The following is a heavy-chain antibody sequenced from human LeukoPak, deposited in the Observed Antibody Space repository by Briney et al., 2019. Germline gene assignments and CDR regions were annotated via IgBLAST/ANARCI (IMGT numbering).Heavy chain of an antibody. Sequence: PGGSLRLSCAASGFTFSSYGMHWVRQAPGKGLEWVAYIRYDGSNKYYEDSMKGRFTISRDNSKNMLYLQMNSLRAEDTAVYYCARSRVRMRAFYFDYWGQGSLVTVSS. CDR1: GFTFSSYG. CDR2: IRYDGSNK. CDR3: ARSRVRMRAFYFDY. V-gene: IGHV3-30*02. J-gene: IGHJ4*02. D-gene: IGHD2-2*01.